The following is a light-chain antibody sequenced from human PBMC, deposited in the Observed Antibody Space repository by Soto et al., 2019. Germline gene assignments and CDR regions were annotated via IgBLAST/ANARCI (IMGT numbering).Light chain of an antibody. CDR1: QGISSY. CDR3: QQLNSYLPLT. V-gene: IGKV1-9*01. Sequence: IQLTQSPSSLSASVGDRVTITCRASQGISSYLAWYQQKPGKAPKLLIYAASTLQSGVPSRLSGSGSGTDFTLTISSLQPEDFATYYCQQLNSYLPLTFGGGTKVEIK. J-gene: IGKJ4*01. CDR2: AAS.